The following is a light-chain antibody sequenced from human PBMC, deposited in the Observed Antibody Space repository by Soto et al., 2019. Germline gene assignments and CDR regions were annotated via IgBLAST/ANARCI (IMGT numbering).Light chain of an antibody. J-gene: IGLJ3*02. CDR3: SSYAGSNDRWV. CDR2: EVS. V-gene: IGLV2-8*01. Sequence: QSALTQPPSASGSPGQSVTISCTGTSSDIGAYNYVSWYQQHPGKAPQLMIHEVSKRPSGVPDRFSGSKSGNTASLTVSGLQGEDGADYYCSSYAGSNDRWVFGGGTKLTVL. CDR1: SSDIGAYNY.